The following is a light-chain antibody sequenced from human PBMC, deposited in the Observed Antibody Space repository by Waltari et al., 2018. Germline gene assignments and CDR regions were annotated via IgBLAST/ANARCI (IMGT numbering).Light chain of an antibody. J-gene: IGKJ4*01. CDR1: QSVSNS. V-gene: IGKV3-11*01. CDR3: QQRNIWPLT. CDR2: DTS. Sequence: VLTQSPATLSSSPGEGATLSCRASQSVSNSLAWYQQKPGQPPRLLIYDTSNRASGIPARFRASGSGTDLTLSITSLEPEDFAVYYGQQRNIWPLTFGGGTKVEIK.